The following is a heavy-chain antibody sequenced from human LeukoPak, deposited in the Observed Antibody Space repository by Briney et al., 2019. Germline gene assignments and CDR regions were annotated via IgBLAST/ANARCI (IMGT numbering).Heavy chain of an antibody. CDR2: INHSGST. CDR3: ARGTRGNWNYPFDY. V-gene: IGHV4-34*01. J-gene: IGHJ4*02. Sequence: SETLSLTCAVYGGSFSGYYWSWIRQPPGKGVEWIGEINHSGSTNYNPSLKSRVTISVDTSKNQFSLKLSSVTAADTAVYYCARGTRGNWNYPFDYWGQGTLVTVSS. CDR1: GGSFSGYY. D-gene: IGHD1-7*01.